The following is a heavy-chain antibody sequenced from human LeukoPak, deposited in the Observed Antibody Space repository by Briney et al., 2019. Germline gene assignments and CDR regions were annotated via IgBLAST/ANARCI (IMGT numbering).Heavy chain of an antibody. CDR1: GRSISSYY. V-gene: IGHV4-4*07. Sequence: KASETLSLTCTLSGRSISSYYWSWIRQPAGKGLEWIGRIYTSGSTNYNPSLKSRVTMSVDTSKKQFSLELRSATAADPAVYHRARGVEYNYYDSSGYYPLGAFDNWGQGTMVTVSS. D-gene: IGHD3-22*01. J-gene: IGHJ3*02. CDR3: ARGVEYNYYDSSGYYPLGAFDN. CDR2: IYTSGST.